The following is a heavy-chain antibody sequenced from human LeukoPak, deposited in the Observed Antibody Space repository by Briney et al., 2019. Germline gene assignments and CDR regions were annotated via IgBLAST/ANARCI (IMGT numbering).Heavy chain of an antibody. CDR2: VSHVGIHQ. J-gene: IGHJ4*02. Sequence: PGRSLGLSCVASGITFSSHGMDWVRQAPGKGLECLEVVSHVGIHQYYAQSVRGRFTISRDNFRNSVFLQMDSLGAEDTAVYYCVKDVHAPPREITPGDWGQGTLVVVDS. CDR1: GITFSSHG. D-gene: IGHD5-24*01. CDR3: VKDVHAPPREITPGD. V-gene: IGHV3-30*18.